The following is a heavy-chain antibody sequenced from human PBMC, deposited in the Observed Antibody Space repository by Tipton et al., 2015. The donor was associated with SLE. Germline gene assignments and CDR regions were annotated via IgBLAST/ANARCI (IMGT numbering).Heavy chain of an antibody. V-gene: IGHV3-21*01. CDR3: ARGWELLKSFDY. Sequence: AVSGFTFSSSSMNWVRQAPGKGLEWVSSISSSSSYIYYADSVKGRFTISRDNAKNSLYLQMNSLRAEDTAVYYCARGWELLKSFDYWGQGTLVTVSS. J-gene: IGHJ4*02. CDR2: ISSSSSYI. D-gene: IGHD1-26*01. CDR1: GFTFSSSS.